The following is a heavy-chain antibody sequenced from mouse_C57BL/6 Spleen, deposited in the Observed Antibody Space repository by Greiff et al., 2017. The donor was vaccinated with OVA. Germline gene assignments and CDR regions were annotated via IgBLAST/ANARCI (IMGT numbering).Heavy chain of an antibody. Sequence: VQLQQPGAELVMPGASVKLSCKASGYTFTSYWMHWVKQRPGQGLEWIGELDPSDSYTNYNQKFKGKSTLTVDKSSSTAYMQLSSLTSEDSAVYYCARGHYSNAMDYWGQGTSVTVSS. CDR2: LDPSDSYT. D-gene: IGHD2-5*01. CDR1: GYTFTSYW. V-gene: IGHV1-69*01. CDR3: ARGHYSNAMDY. J-gene: IGHJ4*01.